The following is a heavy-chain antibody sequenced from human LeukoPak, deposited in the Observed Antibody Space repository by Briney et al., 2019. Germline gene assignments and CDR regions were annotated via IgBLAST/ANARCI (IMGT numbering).Heavy chain of an antibody. J-gene: IGHJ4*02. D-gene: IGHD3-10*01. V-gene: IGHV3-23*01. CDR1: AFTFGNYA. CDR2: LSGSGAST. CDR3: AKGSDRSGSYYLDN. Sequence: GGSLRLSCAASAFTFGNYAMNWVRQAPGKGLEWVSGLSGSGASTYYADSVKGRFTISRDNSKYTLYLQMNRLRAGDTAVYYCAKGSDRSGSYYLDNWGQVTLVTVSS.